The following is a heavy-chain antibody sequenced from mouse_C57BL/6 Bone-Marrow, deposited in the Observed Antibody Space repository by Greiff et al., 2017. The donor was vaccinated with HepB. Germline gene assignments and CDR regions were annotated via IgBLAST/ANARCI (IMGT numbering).Heavy chain of an antibody. J-gene: IGHJ2*01. CDR2: IYPGNSDT. V-gene: IGHV1-5*01. Sequence: VQLQQSGTVLARPGASVKMSCTTSGYTFTSYWMHWVKQRPGQGLEWIGAIYPGNSDTSYNQKFKGKAKLTAVTSASTAYMELSSLTNEDSAVYYCTRGATVVAYYFDYWGQGTTLTVSS. CDR3: TRGATVVAYYFDY. CDR1: GYTFTSYW. D-gene: IGHD1-1*01.